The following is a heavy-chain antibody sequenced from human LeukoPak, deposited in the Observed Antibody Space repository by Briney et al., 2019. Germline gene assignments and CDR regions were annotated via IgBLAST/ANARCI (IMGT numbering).Heavy chain of an antibody. CDR1: GYSIRISYY. CDR3: ARQEGYYDSSGYPWPDAFDI. Sequence: SETLSLTCDVSGYSIRISYYWGWIRQPPGKGLEWVGSIYHTGTTYYNPSLKSRVTISVDTSKNQFSLKLSSVTAADTAVYYCARQEGYYDSSGYPWPDAFDIWGQGTMVTVSS. D-gene: IGHD3-22*01. CDR2: IYHTGTT. V-gene: IGHV4-38-2*01. J-gene: IGHJ3*02.